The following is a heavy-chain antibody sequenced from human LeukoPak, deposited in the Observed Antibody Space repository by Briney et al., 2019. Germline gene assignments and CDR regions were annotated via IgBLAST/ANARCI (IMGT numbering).Heavy chain of an antibody. CDR1: GYTFTGYY. D-gene: IGHD6-13*01. CDR2: INPNSGGT. CDR3: ARENSSSWYGNWFDP. J-gene: IGHJ5*02. V-gene: IGHV1-2*02. Sequence: ASVRVSCKASGYTFTGYYMHWVRQAPGQGLEWMGWINPNSGGTNYAQKFQGRVTMTRDTSISTAYMELSRLRSDDTAVYYCARENSSSWYGNWFDPWGQGTLVTVSS.